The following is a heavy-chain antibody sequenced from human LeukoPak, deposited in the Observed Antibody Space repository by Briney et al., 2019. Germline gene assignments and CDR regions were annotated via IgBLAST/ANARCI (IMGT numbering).Heavy chain of an antibody. CDR3: ASLWEYFYDSSGYNLDAIDV. CDR2: IYPDDSDT. J-gene: IGHJ3*01. V-gene: IGHV5-51*01. CDR1: GYIFTNYW. Sequence: GESLKISCKGSGYIFTNYWIGWVRQMPGKGLEWMGIIYPDDSDTRYSPSFEGQVTISADKSITTAYLQWSSLKASDTAMYYCASLWEYFYDSSGYNLDAIDVWGQGTMVTVSS. D-gene: IGHD3-22*01.